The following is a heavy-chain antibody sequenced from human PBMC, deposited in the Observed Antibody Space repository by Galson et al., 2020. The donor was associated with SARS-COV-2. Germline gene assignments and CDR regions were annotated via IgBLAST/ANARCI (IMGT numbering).Heavy chain of an antibody. Sequence: SQTLSLTCTVSGGSVSTGGYYWSWIRQPPGKGLEWIGYIYNSGSTNNNPSLKSRVTISVDTSNNQFSLRLRSVTAADTAVYYCARRPDHFDSSGVIGYAFDIWGQGTMVTVSS. CDR2: IYNSGST. J-gene: IGHJ3*02. CDR3: ARRPDHFDSSGVIGYAFDI. CDR1: GGSVSTGGYY. D-gene: IGHD3-22*01. V-gene: IGHV4-61*08.